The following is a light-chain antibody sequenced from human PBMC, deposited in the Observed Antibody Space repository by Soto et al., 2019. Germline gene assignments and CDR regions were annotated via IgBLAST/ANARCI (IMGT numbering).Light chain of an antibody. Sequence: QSALTQPASVSGSPGQSITLSCTGTSSDVGCYNYVSWYQQHPGKAPKLMIYDVSNRPSGFSNRFSGSKSGNTASLTISGLQAEDEADYYCCSYTSSSTPVVFGGGTKLTVL. CDR2: DVS. V-gene: IGLV2-14*03. CDR3: CSYTSSSTPVV. J-gene: IGLJ2*01. CDR1: SSDVGCYNY.